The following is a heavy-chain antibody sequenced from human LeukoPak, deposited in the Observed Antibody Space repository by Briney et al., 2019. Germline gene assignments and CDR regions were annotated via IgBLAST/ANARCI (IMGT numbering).Heavy chain of an antibody. CDR3: ERDSTVRGVNYFDY. J-gene: IGHJ4*02. Sequence: PSETLSLTCTVSGGSISSGGYYWSWIRHHPGKGLEWIGYIYYSGSTYYNPSLKSRVTISVDTSKNQFSLKLSSVTAADAAVYYCERDSTVRGVNYFDYWGQGTLVTVSS. D-gene: IGHD3-10*01. CDR1: GGSISSGGYY. CDR2: IYYSGST. V-gene: IGHV4-31*03.